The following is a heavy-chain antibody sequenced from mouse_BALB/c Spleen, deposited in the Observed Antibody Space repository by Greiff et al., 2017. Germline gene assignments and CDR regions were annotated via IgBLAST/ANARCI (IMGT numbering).Heavy chain of an antibody. J-gene: IGHJ3*01. CDR1: GDSITSGY. CDR2: ISYSGST. Sequence: EVKVEESGPSLVKPSQTLSLTCSVTGDSITSGYWNWIRKFPGNKLEYMGYISYSGSTYYNPSLKSRISITRDTSKNQYYLQLNSVTTEDTATYYCAREGYGATGLAYWGQGTLVTVSA. CDR3: AREGYGATGLAY. V-gene: IGHV3-8*02. D-gene: IGHD1-1*01.